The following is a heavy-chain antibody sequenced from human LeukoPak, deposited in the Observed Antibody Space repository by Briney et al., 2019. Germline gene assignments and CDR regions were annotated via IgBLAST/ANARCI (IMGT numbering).Heavy chain of an antibody. J-gene: IGHJ3*02. V-gene: IGHV3-11*06. Sequence: PGGSLRLSCAASGFTLSDYYMAWVRQAPGKGLEWVSYMSSRSTTCTPYADSVRGRFTISRDNARNSVYLQMNSVRAEDTAVYYCARHIVLVTAIDGFDIWGQGTMVTVSS. D-gene: IGHD2-21*02. CDR1: GFTLSDYY. CDR2: MSSRSTTCT. CDR3: ARHIVLVTAIDGFDI.